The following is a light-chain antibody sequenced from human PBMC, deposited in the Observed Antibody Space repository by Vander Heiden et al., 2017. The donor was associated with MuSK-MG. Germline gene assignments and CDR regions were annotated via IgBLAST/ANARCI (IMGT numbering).Light chain of an antibody. V-gene: IGKV2-28*01. CDR1: QSLPHSNGYNY. CDR2: LGS. J-gene: IGKJ5*01. CDR3: MQALHTPPT. Sequence: DIVMTQSPLSLRVTPGEPASISCRSSQSLPHSNGYNYLDWYLQKPGQSPQLLIYLGSNRASGVPDRFSGSGSGTDFTLKISRVEAEDVGVYYCMQALHTPPTFGQGTRLEIK.